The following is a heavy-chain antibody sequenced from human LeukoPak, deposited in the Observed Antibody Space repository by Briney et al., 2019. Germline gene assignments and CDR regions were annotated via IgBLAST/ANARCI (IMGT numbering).Heavy chain of an antibody. Sequence: SETLSLTCTVFGGSITTYSWSWIRQPAGRGLEWIGRSYSSGSTDYNPSLKSRVTMSVDTSKNQVSLKLSSVTAADTAIYYCARDFSSKNWFDTWGQGTLVTVSS. D-gene: IGHD2/OR15-2a*01. CDR2: SYSSGST. CDR1: GGSITTYS. CDR3: ARDFSSKNWFDT. V-gene: IGHV4-4*07. J-gene: IGHJ5*02.